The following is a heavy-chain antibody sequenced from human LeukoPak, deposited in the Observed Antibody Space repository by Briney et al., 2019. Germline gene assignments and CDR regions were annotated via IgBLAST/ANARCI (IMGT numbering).Heavy chain of an antibody. J-gene: IGHJ5*02. D-gene: IGHD6-13*01. CDR2: IYPSGST. CDR3: ARSYASSWYWNWFDP. V-gene: IGHV4-38-2*01. Sequence: SETLSLTCAVYGGSFSGYYWGWIRQPPGTGLEWIGSIYPSGSTFYNPSLESRVTISVDTSKNQFSLRLSSVTAADTAVYYCARSYASSWYWNWFDPWGQGTLVTVSS. CDR1: GGSFSGYY.